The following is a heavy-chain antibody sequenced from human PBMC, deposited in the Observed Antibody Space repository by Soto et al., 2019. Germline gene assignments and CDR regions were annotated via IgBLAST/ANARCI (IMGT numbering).Heavy chain of an antibody. D-gene: IGHD3-10*01. V-gene: IGHV1-18*01. CDR2: ISAYNGNT. CDR1: GYTFTSYG. Sequence: QVPLVQSGAEVKKPGASVKVSCKASGYTFTSYGISWVRQAPGQGLEWMGWISAYNGNTNYAQKLQGRVTMTTDTSTSTAYMELRSLRSDDTAVYYCARDLRTFYGSGSYYLYYYYYGMDVWGQGTTVTVSS. CDR3: ARDLRTFYGSGSYYLYYYYYGMDV. J-gene: IGHJ6*02.